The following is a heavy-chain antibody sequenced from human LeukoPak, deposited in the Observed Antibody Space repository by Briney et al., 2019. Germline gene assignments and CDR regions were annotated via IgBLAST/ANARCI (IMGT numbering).Heavy chain of an antibody. CDR3: AKLPDKWFGDRSVY. CDR2: ISGSGDST. V-gene: IGHV3-23*01. J-gene: IGHJ4*02. Sequence: GGSLRLSCAASGFTFSSFPMSWVRPAPGKGLEWVSAISGSGDSTYYADSEKGRFTISRDNSKNTLYLQMNSLRAEDTAVYYCAKLPDKWFGDRSVYWGQGTLVTVSS. D-gene: IGHD3-10*01. CDR1: GFTFSSFP.